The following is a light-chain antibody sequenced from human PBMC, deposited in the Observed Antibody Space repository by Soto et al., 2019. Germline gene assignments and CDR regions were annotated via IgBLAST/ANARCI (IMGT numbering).Light chain of an antibody. Sequence: EIVLTQSPGPLSLSPGERATLSCRCSQSVSSGHLAWYQQKPGQAPRLLIYGVSSRATGIPDRFSGSGSGTDCALTISRLEPEDVAVYCCQQYGSSPRTLGQGTKVDIK. V-gene: IGKV3-20*01. CDR2: GVS. J-gene: IGKJ1*01. CDR1: QSVSSGH. CDR3: QQYGSSPRT.